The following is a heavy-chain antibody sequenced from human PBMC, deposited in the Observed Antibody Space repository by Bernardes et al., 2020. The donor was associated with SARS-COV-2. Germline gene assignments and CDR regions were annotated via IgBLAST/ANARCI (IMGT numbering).Heavy chain of an antibody. CDR3: AKDRAGKQQPPGDAFDI. CDR1: GFTFSSYA. J-gene: IGHJ3*02. D-gene: IGHD6-13*01. V-gene: IGHV3-23*01. Sequence: GGSLRLSCAASGFTFSSYAMSWVRQAPGKGLEWVSAISGSGGSTYYADSVKGRFTISRDNSKNTLYLQMNSLRAEDTAVYYCAKDRAGKQQPPGDAFDIWGQGTMVTVSS. CDR2: ISGSGGST.